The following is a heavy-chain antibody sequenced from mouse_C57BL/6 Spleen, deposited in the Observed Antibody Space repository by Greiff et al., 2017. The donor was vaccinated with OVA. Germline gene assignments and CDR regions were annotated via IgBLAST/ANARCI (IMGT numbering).Heavy chain of an antibody. CDR3: VRDSLRNLMDD. CDR1: GFTFNTYA. D-gene: IGHD6-5*01. J-gene: IGHJ4*01. V-gene: IGHV10-3*01. CDR2: IRSKSSNYAT. Sequence: EVQGVESGGGLVQPKGSLKLSCAASGFTFNTYAMHWVRQAPGKGLEWVARIRSKSSNYATYYSDSVKDRFTISRDDSQSMLYLQMNNLKTEDTAMDYCVRDSLRNLMDDWGQGTSVTVAS.